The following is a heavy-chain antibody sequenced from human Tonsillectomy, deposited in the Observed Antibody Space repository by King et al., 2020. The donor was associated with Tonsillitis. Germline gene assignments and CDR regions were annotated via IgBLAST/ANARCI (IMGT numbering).Heavy chain of an antibody. CDR2: SSYDGSNK. J-gene: IGHJ4*02. V-gene: IGHV3-30*18. CDR3: AKDVEGNDFWSGPPGYYFAN. Sequence: VQLVESGRGVVQPGRSLRLSCAASGVIFSNYAMHWVRQAPGKGLEGVAVSSYDGSNKYYADSVKGRFIISRDNSKNTLYLQMNSLRAEDTAVYYCAKDVEGNDFWSGPPGYYFANWGQGTLVTVSS. CDR1: GVIFSNYA. D-gene: IGHD3-3*01.